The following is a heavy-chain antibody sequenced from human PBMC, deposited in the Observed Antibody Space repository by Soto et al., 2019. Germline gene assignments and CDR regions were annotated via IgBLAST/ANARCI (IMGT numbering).Heavy chain of an antibody. CDR1: GGTFSSYT. CDR2: IIPILGIA. V-gene: IGHV1-69*02. D-gene: IGHD2-2*01. Sequence: QVQLVQSGAEVKKPGSSVKVSCKASGGTFSSYTISWVRQAPGQGLEWMGRIIPILGIANYAQKFQGRVTITADKSTSTAYMELSSLRSEDTAVYYCARAPEYCSSASCYYTYFDYWGQGTLLTVSS. CDR3: ARAPEYCSSASCYYTYFDY. J-gene: IGHJ4*02.